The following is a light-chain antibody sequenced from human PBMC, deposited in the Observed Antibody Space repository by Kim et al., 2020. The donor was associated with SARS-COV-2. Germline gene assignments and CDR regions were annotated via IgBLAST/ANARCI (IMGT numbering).Light chain of an antibody. Sequence: SSELTQDPAVSVALGQTVRITCKGDSLRSYYASWYQQKPGQAPVLVIYGKNNRPSGIPDRFSGSSSGNTASLTITGAQAVDEADYYCNSRDSSGNHLVFGGGTQLTVL. CDR1: SLRSYY. V-gene: IGLV3-19*01. CDR3: NSRDSSGNHLV. J-gene: IGLJ3*02. CDR2: GKN.